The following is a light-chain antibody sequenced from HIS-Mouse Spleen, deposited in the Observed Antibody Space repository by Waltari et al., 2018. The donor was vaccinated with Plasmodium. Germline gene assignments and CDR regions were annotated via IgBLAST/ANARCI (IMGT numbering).Light chain of an antibody. CDR1: ALPKKS. J-gene: IGLJ2*01. V-gene: IGLV3-10*01. CDR2: EDS. CDR3: YSTDSSGNHRV. Sequence: SYELTQPPSVSVSPGQTATTTCSGDALPKKSAYWYQQKSGQAPVLVIYEDSKRPAGIPERFSGSSSGTMATLTISGAQVEDEADYYCYSTDSSGNHRVFGGGTKLTVL.